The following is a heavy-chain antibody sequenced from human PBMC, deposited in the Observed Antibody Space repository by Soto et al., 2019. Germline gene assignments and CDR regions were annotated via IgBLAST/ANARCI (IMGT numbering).Heavy chain of an antibody. CDR1: GFTFSSYG. CDR2: IWYDGSNK. Sequence: QVQLVESGGGVVQPGRSLRLSCAASGFTFSSYGMHWVRQAPGKGLEWVAVIWYDGSNKYYADSVKGRFTISRDNSKNTLYLQMNSLRDEDTAVYYCARDGGSPLAYYGMDVWGQGTTVTVSS. V-gene: IGHV3-33*01. J-gene: IGHJ6*02. CDR3: ARDGGSPLAYYGMDV. D-gene: IGHD2-15*01.